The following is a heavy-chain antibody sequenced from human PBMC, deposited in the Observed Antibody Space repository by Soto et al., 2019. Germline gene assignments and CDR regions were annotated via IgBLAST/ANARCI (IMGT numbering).Heavy chain of an antibody. Sequence: EVQLVESGGGLIQPGGSLRLSSAASGFTVSSNYMSWVRQAPGKGLEWVSVIYSGGSTYYADSVKGRFTISRDNSKKTLYLQMNSLRAEDTAVYYCARDRVESGYPEYFQHWGQGTLVTVSS. CDR1: GFTVSSNY. D-gene: IGHD3-22*01. J-gene: IGHJ1*01. V-gene: IGHV3-53*01. CDR3: ARDRVESGYPEYFQH. CDR2: IYSGGST.